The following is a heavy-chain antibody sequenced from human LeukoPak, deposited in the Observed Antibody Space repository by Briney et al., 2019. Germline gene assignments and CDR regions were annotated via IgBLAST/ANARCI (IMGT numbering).Heavy chain of an antibody. V-gene: IGHV7-4-1*02. Sequence: ASVKVSCKASGYTFTSYAMNWVRQAPGQGLEWMGWINTNTGNPTYAQGFTGRFVFSLDTSVSTAYLQISSLKAEDTAVYYCARVRRVQLWANYYYYYMDVWGKGTTVTVSS. J-gene: IGHJ6*03. CDR2: INTNTGNP. D-gene: IGHD5-18*01. CDR1: GYTFTSYA. CDR3: ARVRRVQLWANYYYYYMDV.